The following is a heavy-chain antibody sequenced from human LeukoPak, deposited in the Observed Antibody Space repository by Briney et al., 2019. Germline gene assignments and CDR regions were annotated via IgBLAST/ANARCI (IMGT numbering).Heavy chain of an antibody. CDR1: GGSISSSSYH. CDR3: ARSNGDYFAYIDY. D-gene: IGHD4-17*01. CDR2: IYYSGNT. V-gene: IGHV4-39*01. J-gene: IGHJ4*02. Sequence: KPSETLSLTRTVPGGSISSSSYHSGWIRPPPGGGLEWIGSIYYSGNTYYNPSLKSRVTISVDTSKDQFSLKLTSVTAADTAVYYCARSNGDYFAYIDYWGQGTLVTVSS.